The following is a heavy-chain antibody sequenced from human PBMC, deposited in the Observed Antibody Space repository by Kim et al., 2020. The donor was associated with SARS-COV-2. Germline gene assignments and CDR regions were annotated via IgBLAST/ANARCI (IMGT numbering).Heavy chain of an antibody. CDR3: AREVVATLGTNWFDP. CDR2: IYGGGRT. V-gene: IGHV3-53*04. J-gene: IGHJ5*02. Sequence: GGSLRLSCSAPAFIVRNNRMSWVSQAPGKALEWVSVIYGGGRTNYADSVKGRFTISTHSSQKTLYLQMDSLRPEDTAVYYCAREVVATLGTNWFDPWGQGTPVTVSS. D-gene: IGHD5-12*01. CDR1: AFIVRNNR.